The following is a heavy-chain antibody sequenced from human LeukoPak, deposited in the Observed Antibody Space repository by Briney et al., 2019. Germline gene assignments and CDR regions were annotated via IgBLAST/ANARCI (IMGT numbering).Heavy chain of an antibody. CDR1: GFTFSSYG. V-gene: IGHV3-30*02. J-gene: IGHJ3*02. D-gene: IGHD6-13*01. CDR3: AKEGIAAAGEAFDI. CDR2: IRYDGSNK. Sequence: GGSLRLSCAASGFTFSSYGMHWVRQAPGKGLEWVAFIRYDGSNKYYADSVKGRFTISRDNSKNTLYLQMNSLRAEDTAVYYCAKEGIAAAGEAFDIWGQGTMVTVSS.